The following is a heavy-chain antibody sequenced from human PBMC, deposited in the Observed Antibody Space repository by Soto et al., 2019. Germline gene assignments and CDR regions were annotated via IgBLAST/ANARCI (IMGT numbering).Heavy chain of an antibody. CDR3: ARDVYGGSNWFDP. J-gene: IGHJ5*02. CDR2: IYYSGST. CDR1: GGSISSGVYY. D-gene: IGHD2-15*01. V-gene: IGHV4-31*03. Sequence: SETLSLTCTVSGGSISSGVYYWSWIRQHPGKGLEWIGYIYYSGSTYYNPSLKSRVTISVDTSKNQFSLKLSSVTAADTAVYYCARDVYGGSNWFDPWGQGTLVTVSS.